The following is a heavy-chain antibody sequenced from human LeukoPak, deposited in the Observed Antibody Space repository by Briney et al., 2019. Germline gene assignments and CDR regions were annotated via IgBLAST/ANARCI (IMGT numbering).Heavy chain of an antibody. Sequence: ASVKVSSKASGGTFSSYTISWVRQAPGQGLEWMGRIIAILGIANYAQKFQGRVTITADKSTSTAYMELSSLRSEDTAVYYCARVDILTGYFDYWGQGTLVTVSS. J-gene: IGHJ4*02. CDR2: IIAILGIA. D-gene: IGHD3-9*01. V-gene: IGHV1-69*02. CDR1: GGTFSSYT. CDR3: ARVDILTGYFDY.